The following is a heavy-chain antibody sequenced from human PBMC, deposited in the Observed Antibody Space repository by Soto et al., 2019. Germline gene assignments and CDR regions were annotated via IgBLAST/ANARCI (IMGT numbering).Heavy chain of an antibody. Sequence: APVKVSCEVSGYTFTSYAMYWVRQAHGQRLEWMGWINAGNGNTKYSQKFQGWVTMTRDTSISTAYMELSRLRSDDTAVYYCARGIAAAAARGMDVWGQGTTVTVSS. CDR3: ARGIAAAAARGMDV. CDR1: GYTFTSYA. D-gene: IGHD6-13*01. V-gene: IGHV1-3*01. J-gene: IGHJ6*01. CDR2: INAGNGNT.